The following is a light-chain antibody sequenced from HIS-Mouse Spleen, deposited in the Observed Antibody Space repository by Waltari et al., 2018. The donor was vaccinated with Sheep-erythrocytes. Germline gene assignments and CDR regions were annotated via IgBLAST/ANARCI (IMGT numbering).Light chain of an antibody. CDR2: SNN. V-gene: IGLV1-44*01. CDR3: AAWDDSLNGVWV. CDR1: RPHIGRNT. Sequence: QSVLTQPPSASGTPGQRVTIPCSGSRPHIGRNTVNWYQQLPGTSPKLLIYSNNQRPSGVPDRFSGSKSGTSASLAISGLQSEDEADYYCAAWDDSLNGVWVFGGGTKLTVL. J-gene: IGLJ3*02.